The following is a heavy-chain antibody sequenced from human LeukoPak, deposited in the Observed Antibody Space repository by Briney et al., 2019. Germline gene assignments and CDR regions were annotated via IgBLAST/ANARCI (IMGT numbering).Heavy chain of an antibody. J-gene: IGHJ4*02. CDR2: IYHSGST. Sequence: SETLSLTCTVSGGSISSGYYWGWIRQPPGKGLEWIGSIYHSGSTYYNPSLKSRVTISVDTSKNQFSLKLSSVTAADTAVYYCARVEADLDYYDSSGLSGGFDYWGQGTLVTVSS. CDR3: ARVEADLDYYDSSGLSGGFDY. CDR1: GGSISSGYY. D-gene: IGHD3-22*01. V-gene: IGHV4-38-2*02.